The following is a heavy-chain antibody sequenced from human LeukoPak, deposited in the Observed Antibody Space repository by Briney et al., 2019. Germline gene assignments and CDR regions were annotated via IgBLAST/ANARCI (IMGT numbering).Heavy chain of an antibody. CDR1: GGTFSSYA. V-gene: IGHV1-69*06. Sequence: VASVKVSCKASGGTFSSYAISWVRRAPGQGLEWMGEIIPIFGTANYAQKFQGRVTITADKSTSTAYMELSSLRSEDTAVYYCAIAAAGTGWFDPWGQGTLVTVSS. CDR2: IIPIFGTA. J-gene: IGHJ5*02. D-gene: IGHD6-13*01. CDR3: AIAAAGTGWFDP.